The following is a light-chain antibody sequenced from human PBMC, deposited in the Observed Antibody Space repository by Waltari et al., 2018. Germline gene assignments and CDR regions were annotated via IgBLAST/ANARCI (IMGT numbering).Light chain of an antibody. V-gene: IGLV2-8*01. CDR2: EVY. CDR3: SSYAGRDILV. Sequence: QSALTQPPSASGSPGKSVAISCTGTSRDVGGYNYVSWYQQHPGKAPRLMIYEVYKRPSGVPDRFSGSKSGNTASLTVSGLQAEDEADYYCSSYAGRDILVFGGGTRLTVL. J-gene: IGLJ2*01. CDR1: SRDVGGYNY.